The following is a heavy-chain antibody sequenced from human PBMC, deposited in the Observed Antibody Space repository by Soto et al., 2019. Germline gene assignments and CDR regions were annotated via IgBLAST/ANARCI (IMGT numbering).Heavy chain of an antibody. D-gene: IGHD2-8*02. J-gene: IGHJ4*02. CDR1: GFTFSSYW. Sequence: GGSQTLACAAAGFTFSSYWMHWVRQAPGEGLGWVSHIKSVGSSITYADSVKGPFTISRDNAKNTLYLQMNSLRAEDTAVYYCARDPIYSTGPFACWGKGTLVTVSS. CDR3: ARDPIYSTGPFAC. CDR2: IKSVGSSI. V-gene: IGHV3-74*01.